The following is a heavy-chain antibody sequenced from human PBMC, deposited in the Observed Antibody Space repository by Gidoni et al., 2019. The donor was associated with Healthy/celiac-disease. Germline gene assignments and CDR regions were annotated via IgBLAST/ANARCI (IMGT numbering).Heavy chain of an antibody. V-gene: IGHV3-23*01. D-gene: IGHD3-22*01. CDR3: AKFLGGERGAHYYDSSGLSTAEYFQH. CDR1: GFTFSSYA. J-gene: IGHJ1*01. Sequence: EVQLLESGGGLVQPGGSLRLSCAASGFTFSSYAMSWVRQAPGKGLEWVSAISGSGGSTYYADSVKGRFTISRDNSKNTLYLQMNSLRAEDTAVYYCAKFLGGERGAHYYDSSGLSTAEYFQHWGQGTLVTVSS. CDR2: ISGSGGST.